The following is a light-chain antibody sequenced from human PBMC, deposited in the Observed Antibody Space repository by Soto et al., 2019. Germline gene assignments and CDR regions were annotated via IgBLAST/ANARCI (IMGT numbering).Light chain of an antibody. CDR3: NSYTSSSTHV. CDR2: DVS. V-gene: IGLV2-14*01. J-gene: IGLJ1*01. CDR1: SSDVGGYNY. Sequence: QSVLTQPASVSGSPGQSITISCTGTSSDVGGYNYVSWYQQHPGKAPKLMIYDVSNRPSGVSNRFSGSKSGNTASLTISGLQAEDEADYYCNSYTSSSTHVFGAGTNVTVL.